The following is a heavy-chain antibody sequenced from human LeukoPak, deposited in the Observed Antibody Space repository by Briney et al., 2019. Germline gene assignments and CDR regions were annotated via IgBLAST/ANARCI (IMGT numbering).Heavy chain of an antibody. V-gene: IGHV3-7*03. D-gene: IGHD3-3*01. CDR1: GFTFGKYW. Sequence: GGSLRLSCVASGFTFGKYWMSWVRQAPGKGLEWVANIKLDGSEKNYVDSVKGRFTISRDNTKNSLYLQTNSLRVEDTAVFYCARDQYDTWSRRGNFDSWGQGTLVIVSS. CDR3: ARDQYDTWSRRGNFDS. CDR2: IKLDGSEK. J-gene: IGHJ4*02.